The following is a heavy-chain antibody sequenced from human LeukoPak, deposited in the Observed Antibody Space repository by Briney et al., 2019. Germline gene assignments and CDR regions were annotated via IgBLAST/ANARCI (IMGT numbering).Heavy chain of an antibody. J-gene: IGHJ6*02. Sequence: GGSLRLSCAASGFTFSDSWMSWVRQAPGKGLEWVANIKQDGSDRYYVDSVKGRFTISRDNAKNSLYLQMNSLRVDDTAVYYCATYINWVAGDVWGQGTTVNVSS. V-gene: IGHV3-7*01. CDR1: GFTFSDSW. D-gene: IGHD1-1*01. CDR3: ATYINWVAGDV. CDR2: IKQDGSDR.